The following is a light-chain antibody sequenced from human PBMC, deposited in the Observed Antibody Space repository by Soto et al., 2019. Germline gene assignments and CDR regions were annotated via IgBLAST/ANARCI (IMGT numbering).Light chain of an antibody. CDR2: GAS. V-gene: IGKV3D-15*01. Sequence: FVLTQALGTLSLSRGERATLSFRASQSVSSNLAWYQQKPGQGPRVLIYGASSRATGIPDRFSGSGSGTDFTLTINSLESEDFAVYYCQVYNNWSIAFGRGTRLEIK. CDR1: QSVSSN. J-gene: IGKJ5*01. CDR3: QVYNNWSIA.